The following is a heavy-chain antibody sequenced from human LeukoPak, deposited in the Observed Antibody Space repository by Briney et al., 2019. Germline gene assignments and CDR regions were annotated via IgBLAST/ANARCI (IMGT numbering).Heavy chain of an antibody. Sequence: GGSLRLSCAASGFTVSNAWMSWVRQAPGKGLEWVGRLKSKTDGGTTDYAAPVKGRFTISRDDSKNTLYLQMNSLKTEDTAVYYCTAPYDFWSGYPTTWGQGTLVTVSS. CDR1: GFTVSNAW. CDR2: LKSKTDGGTT. V-gene: IGHV3-15*01. CDR3: TAPYDFWSGYPTT. D-gene: IGHD3-3*01. J-gene: IGHJ5*02.